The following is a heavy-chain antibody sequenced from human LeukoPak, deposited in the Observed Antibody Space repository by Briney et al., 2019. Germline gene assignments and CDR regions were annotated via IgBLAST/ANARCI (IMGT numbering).Heavy chain of an antibody. V-gene: IGHV3-21*04. Sequence: GGSLRLSCAASGFTFSSYSMNWVRQAPGKGLEWVSSISSSSSYIYYADSVKGRFTISRDNSKNTLYLQMNSLRAEDTAVYYCARITGTFLDYWGQGTLVTVSS. CDR2: ISSSSSYI. J-gene: IGHJ4*02. D-gene: IGHD1-20*01. CDR3: ARITGTFLDY. CDR1: GFTFSSYS.